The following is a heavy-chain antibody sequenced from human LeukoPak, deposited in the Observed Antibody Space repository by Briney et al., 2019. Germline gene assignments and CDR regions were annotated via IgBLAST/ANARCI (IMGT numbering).Heavy chain of an antibody. J-gene: IGHJ4*02. Sequence: PSQTLSLTCAVSGGSISSGGYSWSWIRQPPGKGLEWIVYIYHSGSTSYNPSLKSRVTISVDMSKNQFSLKLSSVTAADTAVYYCARSGRSDILTGYTFDYWGQGTLVTVSS. CDR3: ARSGRSDILTGYTFDY. V-gene: IGHV4-30-2*01. CDR2: IYHSGST. D-gene: IGHD3-9*01. CDR1: GGSISSGGYS.